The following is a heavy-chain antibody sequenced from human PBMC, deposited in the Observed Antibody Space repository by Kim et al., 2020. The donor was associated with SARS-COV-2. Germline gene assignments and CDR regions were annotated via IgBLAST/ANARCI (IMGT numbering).Heavy chain of an antibody. V-gene: IGHV3-73*01. J-gene: IGHJ4*02. CDR3: TGGGCNYFPGGPSNWVDY. CDR1: GFTFSGSA. D-gene: IGHD4-4*01. CDR2: IRSEGNSYAT. Sequence: GGSLRLSCAASGFTFSGSAMHWVRQASGKGLEWVGRIRSEGNSYATADAASVQGKFTISRYESTNTAYLQMNSLKTEDTAVYYGTGGGCNYFPGGPSNWVDYWGQGTLVTVSS.